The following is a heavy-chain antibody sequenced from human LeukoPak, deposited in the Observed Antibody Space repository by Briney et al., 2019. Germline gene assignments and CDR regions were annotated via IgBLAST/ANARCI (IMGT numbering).Heavy chain of an antibody. CDR3: TREIAAGALEYFQP. J-gene: IGHJ1*01. CDR1: GFTFGDYA. D-gene: IGHD6-13*01. CDR2: IRSKAYGGTT. V-gene: IGHV3-49*03. Sequence: GGSLRLSCTSSGFTFGDYAKSWFRQAPGKGVEWVGFIRSKAYGGTTEYAASVKGRFTISRDDSKSIAYLQMNSLKTEDTAVYYCTREIAAGALEYFQPWGQGTLVTVSS.